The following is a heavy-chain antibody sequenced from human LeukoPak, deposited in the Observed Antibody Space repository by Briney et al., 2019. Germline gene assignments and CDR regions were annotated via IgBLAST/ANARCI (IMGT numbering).Heavy chain of an antibody. J-gene: IGHJ3*02. V-gene: IGHV3-74*01. CDR1: GFIFSSYW. CDR2: IKSDGSST. Sequence: GGSQRLSCAASGFIFSSYWMHWVRQAPGKGLVWVSRIKSDGSSTTYADSVKGRFTISRDNAKNTLCQQMNSLRAEDTAVYYCARSYYYASSGNYAFDIWGQGTMVTVSS. CDR3: ARSYYYASSGNYAFDI. D-gene: IGHD3-22*01.